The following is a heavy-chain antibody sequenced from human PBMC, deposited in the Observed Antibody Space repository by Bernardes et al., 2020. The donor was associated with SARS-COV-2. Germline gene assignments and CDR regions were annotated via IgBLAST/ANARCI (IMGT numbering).Heavy chain of an antibody. CDR3: ARDVAGKEDL. CDR2: TNEDGTIT. V-gene: IGHV3-74*01. Sequence: GGSLRLSCVASEFTLGRFWMHWVRQVPGKGLVWVSRTNEDGTITNYADSVKGRFTISRDNAKNTLFLQMNSLRAEDTAVYYCARDVAGKEDLWGQGTLVTVAS. CDR1: EFTLGRFW. J-gene: IGHJ5*02. D-gene: IGHD2-15*01.